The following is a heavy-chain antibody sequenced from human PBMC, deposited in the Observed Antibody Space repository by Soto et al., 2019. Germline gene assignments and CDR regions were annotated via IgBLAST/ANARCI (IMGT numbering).Heavy chain of an antibody. CDR3: AKGRPSVSGPTNYYYYGMDV. Sequence: GSLRLSCAASGFTFSSYAMSWVRQAPGKGLEWVSAISGSGGSTYYADSVKGRFTISRDNSKNTLYLQMNSLRAEDTAVYYCAKGRPSVSGPTNYYYYGMDVWGQGTTVTVSS. CDR1: GFTFSSYA. V-gene: IGHV3-23*01. J-gene: IGHJ6*02. D-gene: IGHD6-6*01. CDR2: ISGSGGST.